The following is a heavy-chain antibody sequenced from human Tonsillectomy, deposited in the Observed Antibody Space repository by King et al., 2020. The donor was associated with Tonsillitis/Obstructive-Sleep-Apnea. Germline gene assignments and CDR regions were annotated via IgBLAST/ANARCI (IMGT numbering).Heavy chain of an antibody. J-gene: IGHJ5*01. CDR3: AKGGAFES. CDR2: IGAGGGGT. CDR1: GFTLSSPV. D-gene: IGHD6-25*01. V-gene: IGHV3-23*04. Sequence: VQLVESGGGLVQPGGSLRLSCAASGFTLSSPVMSWVRQAPGQGLEWVSAIGAGGGGTYYAASVKCRFTISRDISKNTLYLQMNSLRVEDTAVYHCAKGGAFESWGQGTLVTVSS.